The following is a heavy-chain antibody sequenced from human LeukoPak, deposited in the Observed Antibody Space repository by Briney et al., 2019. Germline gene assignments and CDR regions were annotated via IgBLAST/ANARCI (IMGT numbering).Heavy chain of an antibody. J-gene: IGHJ4*02. CDR3: ARERRITMVRGVINVPDY. CDR2: IYTSGST. D-gene: IGHD3-10*01. Sequence: SETLSHTCTVSGGSISSYYWSWIRQPAGKGLEWIGRIYTSGSTNYNPSLKSRVTMSVDTSKNQFSLKLSSVTAADTAVYYCARERRITMVRGVINVPDYWGQGTLVTVSS. CDR1: GGSISSYY. V-gene: IGHV4-4*07.